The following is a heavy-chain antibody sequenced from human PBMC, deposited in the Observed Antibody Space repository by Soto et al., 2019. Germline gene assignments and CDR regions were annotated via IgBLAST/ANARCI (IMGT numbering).Heavy chain of an antibody. CDR1: GGTFSSYA. J-gene: IGHJ6*02. D-gene: IGHD1-26*01. Sequence: QVQRVQSGAEVKKPGSSVKVSCKASGGTFSSYAISWVRQAPGQGLEWMGGIIPIFGTANYAQKFQGRVTITADESTSTAYMELSSLRSEDTAVYYCARDPIVGATANPPYYYYYGMDVWGQGTTVTVSS. CDR2: IIPIFGTA. V-gene: IGHV1-69*01. CDR3: ARDPIVGATANPPYYYYYGMDV.